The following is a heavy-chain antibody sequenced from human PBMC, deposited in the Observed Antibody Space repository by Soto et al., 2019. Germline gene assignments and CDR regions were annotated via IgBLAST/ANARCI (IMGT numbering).Heavy chain of an antibody. V-gene: IGHV3-23*01. CDR3: AKQQMGVIRALDY. CDR2: IRETGNT. CDR1: GFTFSNYA. D-gene: IGHD1-26*01. Sequence: EVQILQSGGGLEQPGGSLSFSWAASGFTFSNYAMSWIRQAPGKGLEWVSTIRETGNTYYADSVRGRFATSRDNSENTLYLQMSSLRAEDTAVYYCAKQQMGVIRALDYWGQGTLVTVSS. J-gene: IGHJ4*02.